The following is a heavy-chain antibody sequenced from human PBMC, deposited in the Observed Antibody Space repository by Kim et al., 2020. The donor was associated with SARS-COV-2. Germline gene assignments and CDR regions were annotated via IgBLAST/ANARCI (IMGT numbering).Heavy chain of an antibody. CDR3: ATRGDPYYYYGMDV. D-gene: IGHD3-10*01. Sequence: ASVKVSCKVSGYTLTELSMHWVRQAPGKGLEWMGGFDPEDGETIYAQKFQGRVTMTEDTSTDTAYMELSSLRSEDTAVYYCATRGDPYYYYGMDVWGQGTTVTVSS. CDR2: FDPEDGET. J-gene: IGHJ6*02. CDR1: GYTLTELS. V-gene: IGHV1-24*01.